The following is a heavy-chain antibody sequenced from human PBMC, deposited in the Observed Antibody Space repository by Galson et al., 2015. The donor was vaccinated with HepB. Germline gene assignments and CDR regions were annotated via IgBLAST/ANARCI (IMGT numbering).Heavy chain of an antibody. CDR3: AKYSSGWYGQEIDY. CDR1: GFTFSSYA. CDR2: TSGSGGST. V-gene: IGHV3-23*01. Sequence: SLRLSCAASGFTFSSYAMSWVRQAPGKGLEWVSVTSGSGGSTHYADSVKGRFTISRDNSKNTLYLQMNSLRAEDTAVYYCAKYSSGWYGQEIDYWGQGTLVTVSS. J-gene: IGHJ4*02. D-gene: IGHD6-19*01.